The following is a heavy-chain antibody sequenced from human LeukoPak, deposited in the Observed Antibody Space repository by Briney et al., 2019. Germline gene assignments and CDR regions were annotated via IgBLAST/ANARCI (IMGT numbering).Heavy chain of an antibody. CDR3: ARGDSSSKIDY. CDR2: IKQDGRGQ. Sequence: GGSLRLSCAASGFTLSNSWMSWVRQAPGKGLEWVASIKQDGRGQYYVDSVKGRFTISKDNAKNSLYLRMNSLRAEDTAMYYCARGDSSSKIDYWGQGTLVTVSS. V-gene: IGHV3-7*01. CDR1: GFTLSNSW. J-gene: IGHJ4*02. D-gene: IGHD6-6*01.